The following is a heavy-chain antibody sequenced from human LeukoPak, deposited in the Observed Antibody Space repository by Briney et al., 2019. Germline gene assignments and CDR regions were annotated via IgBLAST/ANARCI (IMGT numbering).Heavy chain of an antibody. D-gene: IGHD2-2*01. J-gene: IGHJ4*02. V-gene: IGHV4-4*03. CDR3: ARSVALASYPFDY. CDR2: IYHSGST. CDR1: GGSISSSNW. Sequence: LRKTLSLTCAVSGGSISSSNWWSWVRQPPGKGLEWIGEIYHSGSTNYNPSLKSRVTISVDTSKNQFSLKLSSVTAADTAVYYCARSVALASYPFDYWGQGTLITVSP.